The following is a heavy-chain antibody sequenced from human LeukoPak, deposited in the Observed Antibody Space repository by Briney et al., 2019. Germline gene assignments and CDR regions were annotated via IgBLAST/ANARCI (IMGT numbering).Heavy chain of an antibody. CDR3: ARGPDCSSTSCYTEAFDY. J-gene: IGHJ4*02. Sequence: ASVKVSCKASGGTFSSYTISWVGQAPGQWLEWMGRIIPILGIANYAQKFQGRVTITADKSTSTAYMELSSLRSEDTAVYYCARGPDCSSTSCYTEAFDYWGQGTLVTVSS. V-gene: IGHV1-69*02. CDR2: IIPILGIA. CDR1: GGTFSSYT. D-gene: IGHD2-2*02.